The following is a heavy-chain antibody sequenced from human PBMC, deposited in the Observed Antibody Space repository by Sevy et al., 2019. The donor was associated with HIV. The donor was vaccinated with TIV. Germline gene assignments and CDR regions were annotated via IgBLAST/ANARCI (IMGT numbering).Heavy chain of an antibody. CDR3: ATTKDYYDSSGYPFDY. J-gene: IGHJ4*02. Sequence: ASVKVSFKVSGYTLTKLSMHWVRQAPGKGLEWMGSFAPEDGETIYAQKFQGRVTMTEDTSTDTAYMELSSLISEDTAVYYCATTKDYYDSSGYPFDYWGQGTLVTVSS. D-gene: IGHD3-22*01. V-gene: IGHV1-24*01. CDR1: GYTLTKLS. CDR2: FAPEDGET.